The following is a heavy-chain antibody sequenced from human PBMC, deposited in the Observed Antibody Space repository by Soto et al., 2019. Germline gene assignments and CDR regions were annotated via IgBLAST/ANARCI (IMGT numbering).Heavy chain of an antibody. CDR2: INHSGST. V-gene: IGHV4-34*01. J-gene: IGHJ4*02. CDR1: GGSFSGYY. Sequence: ETLSLTCAVYGGSFSGYYWGWIRQPPGKGLEWIGEINHSGSTNYNPSLKSRVTISVDTSKNQFSLKLSSVTAADTAVYYCARGRAYYDSSGYPPKKYYFDYWGQGTLVTVSS. D-gene: IGHD3-22*01. CDR3: ARGRAYYDSSGYPPKKYYFDY.